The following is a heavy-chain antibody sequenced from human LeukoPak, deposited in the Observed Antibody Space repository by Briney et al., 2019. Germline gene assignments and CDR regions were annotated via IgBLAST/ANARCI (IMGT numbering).Heavy chain of an antibody. D-gene: IGHD6-13*01. Sequence: ASVTVSCKASGYTFTGYYMHWVRQAPGQGLEWMGWTNPNSGGTNYAQKFQGRVTITRDTSISTAYMELSSLRSEDTAVYYCARGMISIAAAGLVDYWGQGTLVTVSS. V-gene: IGHV1-2*02. J-gene: IGHJ4*02. CDR2: TNPNSGGT. CDR1: GYTFTGYY. CDR3: ARGMISIAAAGLVDY.